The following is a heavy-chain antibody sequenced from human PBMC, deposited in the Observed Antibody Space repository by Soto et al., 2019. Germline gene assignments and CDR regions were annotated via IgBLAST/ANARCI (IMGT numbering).Heavy chain of an antibody. Sequence: EVLLLESGGGLVHPGGSLRLSCAGSGFSFRSYAIAWVRQAPGKGLEWVSAISGDAATTSYAESVKGRFAISRDNSKSTLYLQMSSLRVEDTAVYYCARDRFRTASSCYFTWGQGTLVTVSP. CDR3: ARDRFRTASSCYFT. J-gene: IGHJ5*02. D-gene: IGHD2-2*01. CDR1: GFSFRSYA. V-gene: IGHV3-23*01. CDR2: ISGDAATT.